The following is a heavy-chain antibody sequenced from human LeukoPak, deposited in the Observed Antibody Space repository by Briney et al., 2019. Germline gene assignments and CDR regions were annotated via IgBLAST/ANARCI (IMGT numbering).Heavy chain of an antibody. J-gene: IGHJ4*02. Sequence: SETLSLTCTVSGGSISTSSSYYWGWIRQPPGKGLEWIGSIYYTGDTYYNSSLKSRFTISVDTSKNQFALKLTSVTAADTALYYCARLRGYTYGNPGYWGQGSLVTVSS. V-gene: IGHV4-39*01. D-gene: IGHD5-18*01. CDR3: ARLRGYTYGNPGY. CDR1: GGSISTSSSYY. CDR2: IYYTGDT.